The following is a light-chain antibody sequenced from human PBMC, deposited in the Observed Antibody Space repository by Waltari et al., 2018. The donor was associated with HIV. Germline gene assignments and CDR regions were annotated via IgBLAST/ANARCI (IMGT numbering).Light chain of an antibody. CDR3: MQGTHWPSYT. CDR1: QSLVYSDGNTY. Sequence: DVVMTQSPLSLPVTLGQPASLSCSSSQSLVYSDGNTYLSWFQQRPGQSPRRLIYKVSNRYSGVPDRFSGSGSDTDFTLKISRVEAEDVGVYYCMQGTHWPSYTFGQGTKLEIK. J-gene: IGKJ2*01. CDR2: KVS. V-gene: IGKV2-30*01.